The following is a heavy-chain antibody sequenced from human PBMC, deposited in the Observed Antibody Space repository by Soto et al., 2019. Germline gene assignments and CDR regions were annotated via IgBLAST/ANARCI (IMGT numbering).Heavy chain of an antibody. CDR1: GGTFSSYS. J-gene: IGHJ4*02. CDR2: IIPIFGTA. V-gene: IGHV1-69*13. D-gene: IGHD6-19*01. Sequence: GASVEVSCKASGGTFSSYSISWVLQAPGQGLEWMGGIIPIFGTANYAQKFQGRVTITADESTSTAYMELSSLRSEDTAVYYCASRKPYSSGWYNFDYWGQGTLVTVSS. CDR3: ASRKPYSSGWYNFDY.